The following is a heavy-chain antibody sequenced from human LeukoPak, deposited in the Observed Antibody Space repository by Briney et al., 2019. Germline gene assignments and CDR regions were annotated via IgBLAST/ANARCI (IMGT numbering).Heavy chain of an antibody. CDR2: ISSDGKTA. Sequence: GGSLRLSCSASGFTFSSYPIHWVRQAPGKGLEYVTAISSDGKTAYYADSVKGRFTISRDNSKNTVFLQMSSLSAEDSAVYYCVKAGDYVGNSGYFHHWGQGTLVTVSS. D-gene: IGHD4-23*01. CDR3: VKAGDYVGNSGYFHH. CDR1: GFTFSSYP. J-gene: IGHJ1*01. V-gene: IGHV3-64D*06.